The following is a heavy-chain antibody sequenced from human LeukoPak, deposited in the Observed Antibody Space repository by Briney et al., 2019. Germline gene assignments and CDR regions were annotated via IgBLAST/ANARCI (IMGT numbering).Heavy chain of an antibody. D-gene: IGHD2-21*02. CDR1: GFTFSGYW. CDR3: ARGDWAPFDY. CDR2: IDQDGGGK. J-gene: IGHJ4*02. Sequence: VGALRLSRAASGFTFSGYWMNWVRQAPGKGLEWVANIDQDGGGKYYLDSVKGRFTISRDNAKSSLYLQIDSLRAEDTAVYYCARGDWAPFDYWGQGSLLTVSS. V-gene: IGHV3-7*01.